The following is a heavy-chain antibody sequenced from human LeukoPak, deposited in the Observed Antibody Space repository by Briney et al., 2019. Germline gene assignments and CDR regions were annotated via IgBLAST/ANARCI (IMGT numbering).Heavy chain of an antibody. CDR2: IYPGDSDT. J-gene: IGHJ4*02. D-gene: IGHD1-26*01. CDR3: ARRRDLYPGSYYPFDY. V-gene: IGHV5-51*01. CDR1: GYNFTSYR. Sequence: GESLKISCNGSGYNFTSYRIGLVRQVPGKGLEWMRIIYPGDSDTRYSPSFQGQVTISADKSISTAYLQWSSLKASDTAMYYCARRRDLYPGSYYPFDYWGQGTLVTVSS.